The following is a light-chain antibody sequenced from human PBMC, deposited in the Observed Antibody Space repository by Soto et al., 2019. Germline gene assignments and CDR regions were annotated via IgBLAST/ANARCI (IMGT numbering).Light chain of an antibody. CDR3: QQNYSYPRT. CDR2: AAS. V-gene: IGKV1-8*01. CDR1: QGISSY. Sequence: AIRMTQSPSSLSASTGDRVTITCRASQGISSYLAWYQQKPGKAPRLLIYAASTLQSGVPSRFSGSGSGKHFTLTSSCLQSEDFATYYCQQNYSYPRTLAHGTTVDIK. J-gene: IGKJ1*01.